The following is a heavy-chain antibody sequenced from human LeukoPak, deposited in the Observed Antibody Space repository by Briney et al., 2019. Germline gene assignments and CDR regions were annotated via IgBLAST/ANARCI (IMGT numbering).Heavy chain of an antibody. CDR3: AKDLVATIGNLDY. D-gene: IGHD5-12*01. Sequence: GRSLRLSCAASGFTFSSYAMSWVRQAPGKGLEWVSSIFGSGSTTYYADSVKGRFTSSRDNSKNTLYLQMNSLRAEDTAVYYCAKDLVATIGNLDYWGQGTLVTVSS. V-gene: IGHV3-23*01. CDR1: GFTFSSYA. J-gene: IGHJ4*02. CDR2: IFGSGSTT.